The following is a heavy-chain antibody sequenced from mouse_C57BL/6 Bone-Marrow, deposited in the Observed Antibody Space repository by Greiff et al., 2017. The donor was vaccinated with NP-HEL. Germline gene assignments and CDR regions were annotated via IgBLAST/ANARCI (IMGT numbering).Heavy chain of an antibody. V-gene: IGHV1-64*01. CDR3: ANYYGSSYGYFDV. Sequence: VQLQQPGAELVKPGASVKLSCKASGYTFTSYWMHWVKQRPGQGLEWIGMIHPNSGSTNYNEKFKSKATLTVDKSSSTAYMQLSSLTSEDSAVYYCANYYGSSYGYFDVWGTGTPVTVSS. J-gene: IGHJ1*03. D-gene: IGHD1-1*01. CDR2: IHPNSGST. CDR1: GYTFTSYW.